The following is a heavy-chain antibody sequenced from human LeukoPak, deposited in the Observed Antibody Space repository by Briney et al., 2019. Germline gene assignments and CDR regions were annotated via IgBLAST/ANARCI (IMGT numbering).Heavy chain of an antibody. CDR3: ARNRVPGGS. V-gene: IGHV4-59*01. CDR2: IYNSGKS. J-gene: IGHJ5*02. D-gene: IGHD2-2*01. CDR1: GGSMSGFY. Sequence: PSETLSLTCTVFGGSMSGFYWSWIRQPPGKGLEWIGCIYNSGKSNYNPSLKSRVTISIDTAKNQFSLRLCSVTAADTALYYCARNRVPGGSWGQGTLVTASS.